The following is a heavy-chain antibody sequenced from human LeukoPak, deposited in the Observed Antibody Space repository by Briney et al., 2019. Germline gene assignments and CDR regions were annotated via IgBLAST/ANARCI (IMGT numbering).Heavy chain of an antibody. CDR3: ARITAGIAVAGTVDY. Sequence: SETLSLTCTVSGGSISSSSYHWGWIRQPPGKGLEWIGSIYYSGSTYYNPSLKSRVTISIDTSKNQFSLKLSSVTAADTAVYYCARITAGIAVAGTVDYWGQGTLVTVSS. V-gene: IGHV4-39*01. CDR2: IYYSGST. J-gene: IGHJ4*02. CDR1: GGSISSSSYH. D-gene: IGHD6-19*01.